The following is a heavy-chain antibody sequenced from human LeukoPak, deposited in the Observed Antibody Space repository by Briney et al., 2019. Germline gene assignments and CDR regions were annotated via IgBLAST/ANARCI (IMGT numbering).Heavy chain of an antibody. J-gene: IGHJ4*02. Sequence: GGSLRLSCRASGFTFSDHYMTWVRQAPGKGLEYISYLSNTGSDSFYADSVKGRFSISRDNAEKSLYSQMNDLRAEDTAVYYCARGHWGLDYWGQGTLVTVSS. D-gene: IGHD7-27*01. V-gene: IGHV3-11*01. CDR2: LSNTGSDS. CDR1: GFTFSDHY. CDR3: ARGHWGLDY.